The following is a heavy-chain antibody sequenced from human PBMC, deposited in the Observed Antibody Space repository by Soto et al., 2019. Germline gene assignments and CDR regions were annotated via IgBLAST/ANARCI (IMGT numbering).Heavy chain of an antibody. D-gene: IGHD2-2*01. CDR1: GYTFTSYG. CDR2: ISAYNGNT. CDR3: ARDLPPEDY. Sequence: QVQLVQSGAEVKKPGASVKVSCKASGYTFTSYGISWVRQAPGQGLEWLGWISAYNGNTKYAQKLQGRVTMTTDTSTSTADRELRSLRCDDTAVYYCARDLPPEDYWGQGTLVTVSS. J-gene: IGHJ4*02. V-gene: IGHV1-18*01.